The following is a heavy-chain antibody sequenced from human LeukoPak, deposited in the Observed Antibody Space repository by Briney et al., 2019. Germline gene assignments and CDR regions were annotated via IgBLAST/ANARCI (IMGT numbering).Heavy chain of an antibody. CDR3: ARADPNASGYSYRFNWFDP. D-gene: IGHD3-10*01. CDR1: GGSISSYY. V-gene: IGHV4-59*01. Sequence: SETLSLTCTVSGGSISSYYWNCVRQPPGKGLEWIGNIYSSGSTDYNPSLKSRVTISLGPSKFQFSLRLNSVTAADTAVYYCARADPNASGYSYRFNWFDPWGQGTLVTVSS. J-gene: IGHJ5*02. CDR2: IYSSGST.